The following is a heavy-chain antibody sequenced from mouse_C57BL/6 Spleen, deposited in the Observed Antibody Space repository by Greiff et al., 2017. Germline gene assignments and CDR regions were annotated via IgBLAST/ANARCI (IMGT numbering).Heavy chain of an antibody. V-gene: IGHV1-81*01. CDR3: ATLKGDIVTTRKYYFDY. Sequence: QVQLQQSGAELARPGASVKLSCKASGYTFTSYGISWVKQRTGQGLEWIGEIYPGSGSTNYNEKFKSKATLTVDTSSSTAYMQLSSLTSEDSAVYYCATLKGDIVTTRKYYFDYWGQGTTLTVSS. D-gene: IGHD2-5*01. J-gene: IGHJ2*01. CDR2: IYPGSGST. CDR1: GYTFTSYG.